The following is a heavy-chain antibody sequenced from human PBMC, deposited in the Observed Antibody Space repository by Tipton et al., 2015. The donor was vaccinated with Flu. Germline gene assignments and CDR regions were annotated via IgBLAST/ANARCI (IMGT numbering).Heavy chain of an antibody. CDR1: VGSISSYY. D-gene: IGHD4-23*01. J-gene: IGHJ4*02. CDR2: IYYSGST. V-gene: IGHV4-59*01. Sequence: LRLSCTVSVGSISSYYWSWIRQPPGKGLEWIGYIYYSGSTNYNPSLKSRVTISVDTSKNQFSLKLSSVTAADTAVYYCARVYGGRVAYWGQGTLVTVSS. CDR3: ARVYGGRVAY.